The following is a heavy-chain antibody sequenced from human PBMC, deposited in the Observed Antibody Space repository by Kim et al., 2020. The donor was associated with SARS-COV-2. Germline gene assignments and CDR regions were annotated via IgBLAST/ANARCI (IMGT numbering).Heavy chain of an antibody. J-gene: IGHJ5*02. CDR2: IIPIFGTA. CDR3: ASIIAAAGGGNWFDP. D-gene: IGHD6-13*01. CDR1: GGTFSSYA. V-gene: IGHV1-69*13. Sequence: SVKVSCKASGGTFSSYAISWVRQAPGQGLEWMGGIIPIFGTANYAQKFQGRVTITADESTSTAYMELSSLRSEDTAVYYCASIIAAAGGGNWFDPWGQGTLVTVSS.